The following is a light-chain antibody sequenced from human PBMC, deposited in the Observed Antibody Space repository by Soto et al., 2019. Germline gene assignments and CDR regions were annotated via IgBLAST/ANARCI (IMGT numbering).Light chain of an antibody. Sequence: QSVLTQPPSVSGAPGQRVTISCTGSSSNIGAGYDVHWYLQVPGTAPKLLVYTHNNRPSGVPDRFSGSTSGTSASLAITGLQSEDEADYYCQSYDISLHNYVFGTGTKVTVL. CDR3: QSYDISLHNYV. CDR2: THN. CDR1: SSNIGAGYD. J-gene: IGLJ1*01. V-gene: IGLV1-40*01.